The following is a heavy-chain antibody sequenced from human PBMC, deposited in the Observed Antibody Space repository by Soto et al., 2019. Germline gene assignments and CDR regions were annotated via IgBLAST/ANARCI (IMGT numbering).Heavy chain of an antibody. D-gene: IGHD4-17*01. J-gene: IGHJ3*02. V-gene: IGHV1-69*01. CDR1: GCTLSRSA. CDR2: IIPIFGPA. CDR3: AGVYGGIIVGAFDI. Sequence: HGHLVQSGAEFKTPGCSVKVSCNAAGCTLSRSAISWVRQAPGQGLEWMGGIIPIFGPANYAQKFQGRVTITADACASTAYIGLSSLKSAATAVSDCAGVYGGIIVGAFDIRGQGTMFTVAS.